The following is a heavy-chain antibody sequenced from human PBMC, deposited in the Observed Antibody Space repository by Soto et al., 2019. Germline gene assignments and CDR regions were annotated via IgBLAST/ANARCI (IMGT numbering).Heavy chain of an antibody. Sequence: QVQLVQSGAEVKKPGASVKVSCKASGYTFTSYGISWVRQAPGQGLEWMGWISAYSDNTNYAQKLQGRVTMTTDTSTSTAYMELRSLRSDDTAVYFCVRAGDYYDSSAYFSWGQGTLVTVSS. V-gene: IGHV1-18*01. CDR2: ISAYSDNT. D-gene: IGHD3-22*01. J-gene: IGHJ5*02. CDR1: GYTFTSYG. CDR3: VRAGDYYDSSAYFS.